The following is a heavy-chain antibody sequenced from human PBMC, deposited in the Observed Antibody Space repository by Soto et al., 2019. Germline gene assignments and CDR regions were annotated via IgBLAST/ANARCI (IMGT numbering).Heavy chain of an antibody. CDR3: AREDSIIIPAVSDF. D-gene: IGHD3-22*01. CDR2: ISKSDYT. V-gene: IGHV3-21*01. J-gene: IGHJ4*02. Sequence: VGSLRLSGTVSGFAFNNYGINWVRQAPGKGLEWVSSISKSDYTYYSDSVKGRFTISRDNAKNSVSLQMNTLRVEDTAVYYCAREDSIIIPAVSDFWGLGTLVTVSS. CDR1: GFAFNNYG.